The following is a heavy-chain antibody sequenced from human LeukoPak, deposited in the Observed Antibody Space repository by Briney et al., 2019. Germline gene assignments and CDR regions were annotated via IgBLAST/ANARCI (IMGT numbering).Heavy chain of an antibody. J-gene: IGHJ6*03. CDR3: VNPGYYAPDYMDV. D-gene: IGHD3-22*01. CDR2: ISGSGGST. CDR1: GFTFSSYA. V-gene: IGHV3-23*01. Sequence: PGGSLRLSCAASGFTFSSYAMSWVRQAPGKGLEWVSAISGSGGSTYYADSVKGRFTISRDNSKDTLYLQMNSLRAEDTAVYYCVNPGYYAPDYMDVWGKGTTVTVSS.